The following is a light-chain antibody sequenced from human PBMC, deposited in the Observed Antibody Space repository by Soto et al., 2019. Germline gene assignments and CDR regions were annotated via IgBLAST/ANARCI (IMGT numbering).Light chain of an antibody. J-gene: IGKJ1*01. Sequence: DIVMTQSPLSLPVTPGEPSSISCRSSQILLHSNGYNYLDWYLQKPGQSPQLLIYLGSNRASGVPDRFSGSGSGTDFTLKISRVEAEDVGFYYCMQGLQTAWTFGQGTKVDIK. CDR3: MQGLQTAWT. CDR1: QILLHSNGYNY. CDR2: LGS. V-gene: IGKV2-28*01.